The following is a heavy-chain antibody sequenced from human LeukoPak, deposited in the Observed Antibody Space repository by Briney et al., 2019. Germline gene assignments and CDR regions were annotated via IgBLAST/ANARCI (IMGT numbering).Heavy chain of an antibody. CDR3: ARGSNWNSYDY. V-gene: IGHV4-38-2*02. D-gene: IGHD1-1*01. CDR2: IYHSGST. J-gene: IGHJ4*02. Sequence: SETLSLTCTVSGYSISSGYYWGWIRQPPGKGLEWIGSIYHSGSTYYNPSLKSRVTISVDTSKNQFSLKLSSVTAADTAVYYCARGSNWNSYDYWGQGTLVTVSS. CDR1: GYSISSGYY.